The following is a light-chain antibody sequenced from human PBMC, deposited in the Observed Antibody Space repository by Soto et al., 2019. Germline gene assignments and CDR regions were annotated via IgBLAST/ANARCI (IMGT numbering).Light chain of an antibody. CDR3: QQYGSSST. CDR1: QSVSSN. CDR2: GAS. V-gene: IGKV3-20*01. J-gene: IGKJ5*01. Sequence: EVVMTQSPATLSVSPGERATPSCRASQSVSSNLAWYQQKPGQAPRLLIYGASTRATGIPDRFSGSGSGTDFTLTISRLEPEDFAVYYCQQYGSSSTFGQGTRLEIK.